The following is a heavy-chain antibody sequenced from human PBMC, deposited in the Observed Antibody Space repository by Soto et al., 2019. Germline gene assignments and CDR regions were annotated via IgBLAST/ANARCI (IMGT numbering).Heavy chain of an antibody. CDR2: IYYSGST. Sequence: PSETLSLTCTVSAGSISSSSYYWGWIRQPPGKGLEWIGSIYYSGSTYYNPSLKSRVTISVDTSKNQFSLKLSSVTAADTAVYYCARQFRDSGYDYIYYYYYYMDVWGKGTTVTVSS. CDR1: AGSISSSSYY. J-gene: IGHJ6*03. D-gene: IGHD5-12*01. CDR3: ARQFRDSGYDYIYYYYYYMDV. V-gene: IGHV4-39*01.